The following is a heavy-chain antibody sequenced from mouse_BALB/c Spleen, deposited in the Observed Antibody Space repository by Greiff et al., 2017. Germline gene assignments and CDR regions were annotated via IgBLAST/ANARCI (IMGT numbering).Heavy chain of an antibody. CDR3: ARQEYYGSRDAMDY. CDR1: GFTFSSYG. CDR2: ISSGGSYT. J-gene: IGHJ4*01. Sequence: EVKLMESGGDLVKPGGSLKLSCAASGFTFSSYGMSWVRQTPDKRLEWVATISSGGSYTYYPDSVKGRFTISRDNAKNTLYLQMSSLKSEDTAMYYCARQEYYGSRDAMDYWGQGTSVTVSS. V-gene: IGHV5-6*01. D-gene: IGHD1-1*01.